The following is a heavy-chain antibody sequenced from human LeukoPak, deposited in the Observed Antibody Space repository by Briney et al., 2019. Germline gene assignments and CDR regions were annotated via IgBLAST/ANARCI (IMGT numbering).Heavy chain of an antibody. CDR3: AKDKRGSTYYDFWSGYYFDGLDY. CDR2: ISWNSGSI. V-gene: IGHV3-9*01. D-gene: IGHD3-3*01. Sequence: GGSLRLSCAASGFTFDDYAMHLVRQAPGKGLEWVSGISWNSGSIGYADSVKGRFTISRDNAKNSLYLQMNSLRAEDTALYYCAKDKRGSTYYDFWSGYYFDGLDYWGQGTLVTVSS. J-gene: IGHJ4*02. CDR1: GFTFDDYA.